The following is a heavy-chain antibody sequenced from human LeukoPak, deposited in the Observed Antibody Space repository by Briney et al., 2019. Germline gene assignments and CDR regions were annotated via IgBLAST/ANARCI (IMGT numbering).Heavy chain of an antibody. CDR1: GGTFSSYA. CDR2: LIPIFGTA. Sequence: SVKVSCKASGGTFSSYAISWVRQAPGQGREWMGRLIPIFGTANYAQKFQGRVTITTDESTSTAYMELSSLRSEHTAVYYCARKDHDSSGYYYYYWGQGTLVTVSS. J-gene: IGHJ4*02. V-gene: IGHV1-69*05. D-gene: IGHD3-22*01. CDR3: ARKDHDSSGYYYYY.